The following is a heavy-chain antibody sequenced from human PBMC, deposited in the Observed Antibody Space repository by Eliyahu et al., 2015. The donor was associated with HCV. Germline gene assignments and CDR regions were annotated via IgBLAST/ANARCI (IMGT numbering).Heavy chain of an antibody. CDR2: NPSGGST. Sequence: NPSGGSTSYAQKFQGRVTMTRDTSTSTVYMELSSLRSEDTAVYYCARDQSGTDASIDYWGQGTLVTVSS. V-gene: IGHV1-46*01. D-gene: IGHD1-26*01. CDR3: ARDQSGTDASIDY. J-gene: IGHJ4*02.